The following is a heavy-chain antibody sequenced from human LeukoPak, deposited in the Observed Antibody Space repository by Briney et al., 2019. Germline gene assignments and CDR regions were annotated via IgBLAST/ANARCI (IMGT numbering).Heavy chain of an antibody. V-gene: IGHV1-69*05. CDR1: GGTFTTYA. D-gene: IGHD5-24*01. CDR2: IIPIFGTA. J-gene: IGHJ6*03. CDR3: ARVPPYNHYYYYYMDV. Sequence: GASVKVSCKASGGTFTTYAISWVRQAPGQGLEWMGGIIPIFGTANYAQKFQGRVTITTDESTSTAYMELSSLRSEDTAVYYCARVPPYNHYYYYYMDVWGKGTTVSVSS.